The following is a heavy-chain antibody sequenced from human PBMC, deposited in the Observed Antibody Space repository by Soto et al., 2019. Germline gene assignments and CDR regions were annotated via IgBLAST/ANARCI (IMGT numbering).Heavy chain of an antibody. D-gene: IGHD3-22*01. V-gene: IGHV3-7*01. CDR3: ARDRDSSGSGFFDY. Sequence: GGSLRLSCAASGFTLSSFWMTWVRQALGKGLEWVANIKEDGSEKKYVDSVKGRFTIARDNAKKSLYLQMNSLRVEDTAVYYCARDRDSSGSGFFDYWGQGTLVTVS. J-gene: IGHJ4*02. CDR1: GFTLSSFW. CDR2: IKEDGSEK.